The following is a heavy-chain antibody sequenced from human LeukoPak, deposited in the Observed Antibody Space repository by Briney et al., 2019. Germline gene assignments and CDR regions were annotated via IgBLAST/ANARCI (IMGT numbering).Heavy chain of an antibody. J-gene: IGHJ5*02. V-gene: IGHV4-4*02. CDR1: GGSISSSNW. Sequence: SETLSLTCAVSGGSISSSNWWSWVRQPPGKGLEWIGEINHSGSTNYNPSLKSRVTISVDTSKNQFSLKLSSVTAADTAVYYCARGGGWYRSWFDPWGQGTLVTVSS. CDR3: ARGGGWYRSWFDP. CDR2: INHSGST. D-gene: IGHD6-19*01.